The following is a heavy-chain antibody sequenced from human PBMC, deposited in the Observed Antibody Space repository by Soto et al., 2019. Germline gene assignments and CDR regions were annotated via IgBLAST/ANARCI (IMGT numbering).Heavy chain of an antibody. CDR1: GFTFSSYS. Sequence: PGGSLRLSCAASGFTFSSYSMNWVRQAPGKGLEWVSSISSSSSYIYYADSVKGRFTIPRDNAKNSLYLQMNSLRAEDTAVYYCARDVCSYLGPGPYYFDYWGQGTLVTVSS. D-gene: IGHD2-8*01. CDR3: ARDVCSYLGPGPYYFDY. CDR2: ISSSSSYI. J-gene: IGHJ4*02. V-gene: IGHV3-21*01.